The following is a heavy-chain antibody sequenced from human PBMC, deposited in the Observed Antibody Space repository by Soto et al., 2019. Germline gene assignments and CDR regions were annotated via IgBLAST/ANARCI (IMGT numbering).Heavy chain of an antibody. CDR2: IWYDGSNK. CDR1: GFTFSTYG. V-gene: IGHV3-33*01. J-gene: IGHJ2*01. Sequence: GGSLRLSCAASGFTFSTYGMHWVRQAPGKGLEWVAVIWYDGSNKYYADSVKGRFTISRDNSKNTLDLQMNSLRAEDTAVYYCARLENWYFDLWGRGTLVTVSS. CDR3: ARLENWYFDL. D-gene: IGHD1-1*01.